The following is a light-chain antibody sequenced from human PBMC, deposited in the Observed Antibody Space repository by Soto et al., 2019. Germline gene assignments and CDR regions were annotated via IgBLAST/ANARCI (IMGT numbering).Light chain of an antibody. CDR2: KVT. CDR1: SSDVGGSAY. CDR3: TSSTTGSLYG. V-gene: IGLV2-14*01. J-gene: IGLJ1*01. Sequence: QSVLPQPASVSVSPGQSITISCTGTSSDVGGSAYVSWYQQFPGNVPRLLIYKVTKRPSGVSYRFSGSKSGNTASLTISGLQAEDEADYFCTSSTTGSLYGFGTGTKVTVL.